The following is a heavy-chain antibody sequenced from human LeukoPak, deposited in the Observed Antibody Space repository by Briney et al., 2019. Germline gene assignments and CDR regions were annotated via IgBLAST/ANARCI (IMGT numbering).Heavy chain of an antibody. CDR2: ISYDGSNK. CDR1: GFTFSSYA. V-gene: IGHV3-30-3*01. Sequence: GGSLRLSCAASGFTFSSYAMHWARQAPGKGLEWVAVISYDGSNKYYADSVKGRFTISRDNSKNTLYLQMNSLRAEDTAVYYCARYREDSSGYYYFDYWGQGTLVTVSS. CDR3: ARYREDSSGYYYFDY. J-gene: IGHJ4*02. D-gene: IGHD3-22*01.